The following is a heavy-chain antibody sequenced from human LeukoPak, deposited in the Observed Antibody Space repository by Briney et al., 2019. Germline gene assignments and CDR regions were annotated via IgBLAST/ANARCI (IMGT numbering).Heavy chain of an antibody. D-gene: IGHD6-13*01. CDR2: INAGNGNT. Sequence: ASVKVSCKASGYIFTSYAMHWVRQAPGQRLEWMGRINAGNGNTKYSQKFQGRVTITRDTSASTVYMELSSLRSEDTAVYYCARDIDRVFNWFDPWGQGTLVAVSS. CDR1: GYIFTSYA. V-gene: IGHV1-3*01. CDR3: ARDIDRVFNWFDP. J-gene: IGHJ5*02.